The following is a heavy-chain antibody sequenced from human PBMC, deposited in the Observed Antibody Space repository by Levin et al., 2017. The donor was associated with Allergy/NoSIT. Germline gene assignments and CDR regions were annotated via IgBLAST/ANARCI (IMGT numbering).Heavy chain of an antibody. Sequence: LSLTCAASGFTFSSPWMHWVRQAPGKGLVWVARMNEDGSTTNHADSVKGRFTISRDNAKNTLSLQMNSLRAEDSAVYYCARDLSGANDYWGQGTLVTVSS. CDR3: ARDLSGANDY. CDR2: MNEDGSTT. V-gene: IGHV3-74*01. J-gene: IGHJ4*02. CDR1: GFTFSSPW. D-gene: IGHD2/OR15-2a*01.